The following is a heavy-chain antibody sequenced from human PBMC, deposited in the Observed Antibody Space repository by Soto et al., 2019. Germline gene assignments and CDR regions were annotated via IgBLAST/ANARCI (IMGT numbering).Heavy chain of an antibody. CDR1: GYTFTSYY. V-gene: IGHV1-46*01. CDR2: INPSVGST. Sequence: QVKLLQSGAEVKKPGASVKVSCKASGYTFTSYYMHWVRQAPGQGLEWMGIINPSVGSTSYAQKFQGSDTQNRDTSRNPVYMEWSSLGYEDKSVYYGASESVVRRVITRSWDSWGQATLDTV. D-gene: IGHD3-10*01. J-gene: IGHJ4*02. CDR3: ASESVVRRVITRSWDS.